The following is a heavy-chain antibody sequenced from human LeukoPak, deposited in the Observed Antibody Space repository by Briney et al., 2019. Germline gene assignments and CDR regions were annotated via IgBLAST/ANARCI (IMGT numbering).Heavy chain of an antibody. J-gene: IGHJ4*02. CDR2: ISSSSSYK. D-gene: IGHD3-10*01. V-gene: IGHV3-21*01. CDR3: ARERRWVRGVDY. CDR1: GFTFSSYS. Sequence: GGSLRLSCAASGFTFSSYSMNWVRQAPGKGLEWVSSISSSSSYKYYADSVKGRFTISRDNAKNSLYLQMNSLRAEDTAVYYCARERRWVRGVDYWGQGTLVTVSS.